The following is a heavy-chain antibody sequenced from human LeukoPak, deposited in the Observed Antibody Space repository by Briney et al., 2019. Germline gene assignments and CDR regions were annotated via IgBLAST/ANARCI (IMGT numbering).Heavy chain of an antibody. Sequence: GGSLRLSCAASGFTFDDYAMHWVRQAPGKGLEWVSGISWNSGSIGYADSVKGRFTISRDNAKNSLYLQMNSLRAEDTAVYYCAKEGGYSGSYAWFDPWGQGTLVTVSS. CDR1: GFTFDDYA. CDR3: AKEGGYSGSYAWFDP. CDR2: ISWNSGSI. V-gene: IGHV3-9*01. J-gene: IGHJ5*02. D-gene: IGHD1-26*01.